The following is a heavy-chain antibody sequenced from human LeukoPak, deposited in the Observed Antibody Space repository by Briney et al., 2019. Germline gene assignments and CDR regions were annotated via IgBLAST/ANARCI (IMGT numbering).Heavy chain of an antibody. J-gene: IGHJ4*02. V-gene: IGHV4-59*08. Sequence: SETLSLTCTVSGGSISSYYWSWIRQPPGKGLEWIGYIYYSGSTNYNPSLKSRVTISVDTSKNQFSLKLSSVTAADTAVYYCARPMGLGSSGWCAVIGWGQGTLVTVSS. CDR2: IYYSGST. CDR3: ARPMGLGSSGWCAVIG. D-gene: IGHD6-19*01. CDR1: GGSISSYY.